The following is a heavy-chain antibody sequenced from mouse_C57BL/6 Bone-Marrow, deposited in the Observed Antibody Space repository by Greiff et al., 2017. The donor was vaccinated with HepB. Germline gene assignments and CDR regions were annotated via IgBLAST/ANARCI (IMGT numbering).Heavy chain of an antibody. D-gene: IGHD2-3*01. V-gene: IGHV5-6*02. CDR2: ISSGGSYT. CDR1: GFTFSSYG. CDR3: ARIYDGYPYWYFDV. Sequence: EVKLVESGGDLVKPGGSLKLSCAASGFTFSSYGMSWVRQTPDKRLEWVATISSGGSYTYYPDSVKGRFTISRDNAKNTLYLQMRSLKSEDTAMYYCARIYDGYPYWYFDVWGTGTTVTVSS. J-gene: IGHJ1*03.